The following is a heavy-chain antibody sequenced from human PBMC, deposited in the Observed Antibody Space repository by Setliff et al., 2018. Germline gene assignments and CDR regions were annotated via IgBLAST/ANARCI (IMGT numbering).Heavy chain of an antibody. CDR1: GGSISSGSYY. CDR2: IYTSGST. V-gene: IGHV4-61*09. D-gene: IGHD3-3*01. Sequence: SETLSLTCTVSGGSISSGSYYWSWIRQPAGKGLEWIGHIYTSGSTNYNPSLKSRVTISVDTSKNQFSLKLSSATAADTATYYCARDQYNFWSGYFYESSWFDPWGQGTLVTVSS. CDR3: ARDQYNFWSGYFYESSWFDP. J-gene: IGHJ5*02.